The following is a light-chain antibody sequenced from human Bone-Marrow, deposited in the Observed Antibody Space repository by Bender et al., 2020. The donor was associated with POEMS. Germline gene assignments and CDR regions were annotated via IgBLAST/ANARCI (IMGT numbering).Light chain of an antibody. CDR2: DDH. CDR1: ALSKQY. Sequence: SYELTQSPSVSVSPGQTARITCSGDALSKQYAYWYQQKSGQAPVLVVHDDHERPAGIPERFAGSTSGNTATLNISRVEAGDEGDYYCQVWDGRRDLWVFGGGTKLTVL. J-gene: IGLJ3*02. V-gene: IGLV3-21*02. CDR3: QVWDGRRDLWV.